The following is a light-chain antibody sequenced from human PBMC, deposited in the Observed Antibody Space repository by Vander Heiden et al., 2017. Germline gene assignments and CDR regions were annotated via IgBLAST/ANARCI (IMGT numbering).Light chain of an antibody. CDR2: GAS. CDR1: QSVSSN. J-gene: IGKJ1*01. Sequence: EIVMTQSPATLSVSPGERATLSCRASQSVSSNLAWYQQKPGQAPRLLIYGASNRATGIPDRFSGSGYVTEFTLTSSSRQSEDFAVYYGQQDNTLWTFGQGTKVEIK. V-gene: IGKV3-15*01. CDR3: QQDNTLWT.